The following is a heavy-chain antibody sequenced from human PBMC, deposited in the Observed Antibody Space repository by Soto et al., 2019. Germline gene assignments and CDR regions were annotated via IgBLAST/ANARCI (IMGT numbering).Heavy chain of an antibody. V-gene: IGHV3-23*01. CDR2: VSIGGST. Sequence: GSLRLSFAASGFTFSSYAMGLVRQGPGKGVEWVAVVSIGGSTHYADSVRGRFTISRDNSKNTLSLQMNSLTAEDTAVYFCAKRRGAGGHFDYWGQGALVTVSS. J-gene: IGHJ4*02. CDR1: GFTFSSYA. CDR3: AKRRGAGGHFDY. D-gene: IGHD2-15*01.